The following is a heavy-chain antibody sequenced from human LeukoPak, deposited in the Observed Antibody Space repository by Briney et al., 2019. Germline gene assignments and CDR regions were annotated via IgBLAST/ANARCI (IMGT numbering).Heavy chain of an antibody. V-gene: IGHV3-21*01. D-gene: IGHD2-15*01. CDR2: ISSSSSYI. CDR3: TGGRLYCSGGSCEKANDAFDI. J-gene: IGHJ3*02. CDR1: GFTFSSYS. Sequence: GGYLRLSCAASGFTFSSYSMNWARQAPGKGLEWVSSISSSSSYIYYADSVKGRFTISRDNAKNSLYLQMNSLRAEDTAVYYCTGGRLYCSGGSCEKANDAFDIWGQGTMVTVSS.